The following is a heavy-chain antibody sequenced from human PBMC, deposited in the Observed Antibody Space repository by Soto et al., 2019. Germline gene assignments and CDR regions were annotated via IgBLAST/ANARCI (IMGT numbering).Heavy chain of an antibody. J-gene: IGHJ4*02. CDR3: ARQIGRGRWSLDH. CDR2: IFYSGNT. V-gene: IGHV4-39*01. Sequence: SETLSLTCSVSGDSSSSPDYWWGWIRQPPGKGLEWVGSIFYSGNTYYHPSLKSRVTISVDTSKNQFSLRLSSVTAADTALYYCARQIGRGRWSLDHLGPGTLVTGSS. D-gene: IGHD3-10*01. CDR1: GDSSSSPDYW.